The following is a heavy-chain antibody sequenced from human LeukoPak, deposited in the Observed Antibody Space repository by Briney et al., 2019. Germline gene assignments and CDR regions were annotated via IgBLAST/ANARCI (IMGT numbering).Heavy chain of an antibody. V-gene: IGHV1-2*04. J-gene: IGHJ3*02. D-gene: IGHD3-9*01. CDR3: AREGHYDILTGYVGGGAFDI. CDR2: INPNSGGT. CDR1: GYTFTGYY. Sequence: ASVKVSCKASGYTFTGYYMHWVRQAPGQGLEWMGWINPNSGGTNYAQKFQGWVTMTRDTSISTAYMELSRLRSDDTAVYYCAREGHYDILTGYVGGGAFDIWGQGTMVTVSS.